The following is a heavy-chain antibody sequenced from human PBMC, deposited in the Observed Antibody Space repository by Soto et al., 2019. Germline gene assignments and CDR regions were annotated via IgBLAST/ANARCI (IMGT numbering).Heavy chain of an antibody. D-gene: IGHD6-19*01. CDR2: ISYDGSNK. V-gene: IGHV3-30-3*01. CDR3: ARLTGEKGEQWLPPPNSWFDP. Sequence: PGGSLRLSCAASGFTFSSYAMHWVRQAPGKGLEWVAVISYDGSNKYYADSVKGRFTIARDNSKNTLYLQMNSLRAEDTAVYYCARLTGEKGEQWLPPPNSWFDPWGQGTLVTVSS. J-gene: IGHJ5*02. CDR1: GFTFSSYA.